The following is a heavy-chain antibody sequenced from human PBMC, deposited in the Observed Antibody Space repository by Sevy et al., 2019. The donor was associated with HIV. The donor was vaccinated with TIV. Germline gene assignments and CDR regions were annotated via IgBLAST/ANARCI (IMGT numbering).Heavy chain of an antibody. V-gene: IGHV4-30-4*01. CDR3: ASKSGYIHGPFDY. J-gene: IGHJ4*02. D-gene: IGHD5-12*01. CDR1: GGSISSSDSY. Sequence: SETLSLTCTVSGGSISSSDSYWSWIRQPPGKGLEWIGYIHYTGGTYYNPFLKSRVAMSLDTSEKQFSLKLNFLTAADTAVYYCASKSGYIHGPFDYWGQGTLVTVSS. CDR2: IHYTGGT.